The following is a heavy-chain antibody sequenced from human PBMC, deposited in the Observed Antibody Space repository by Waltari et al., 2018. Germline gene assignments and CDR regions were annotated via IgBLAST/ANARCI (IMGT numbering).Heavy chain of an antibody. D-gene: IGHD3-10*01. Sequence: QVQLQQRGTGLLKTSRTLSLTCDVSGGSFRDYCWTWLRQVPGKGLEWSGEIVHSGSTSYTPSLRGRITISLDTSKNQFSLRLNSVTAADTAVYYCARGRRESVWVGELLYYHYYGMDVWGQGTTVSVSS. V-gene: IGHV4-34*02. CDR3: ARGRRESVWVGELLYYHYYGMDV. J-gene: IGHJ6*02. CDR1: GGSFRDYC. CDR2: IVHSGST.